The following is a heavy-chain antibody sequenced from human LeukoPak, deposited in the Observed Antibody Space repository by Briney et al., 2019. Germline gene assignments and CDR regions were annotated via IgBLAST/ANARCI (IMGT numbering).Heavy chain of an antibody. D-gene: IGHD3-16*01. J-gene: IGHJ4*02. Sequence: SETLSLTCAVCGGSFSGYYWSWIRQPPGKGLEWIGEINHSGSTNYNPSLKSRVTISVDTSKNQFSLKLSSVTAADTAVYYCARGSGRSALGYWGQGTLVTVSS. CDR1: GGSFSGYY. CDR3: ARGSGRSALGY. CDR2: INHSGST. V-gene: IGHV4-34*01.